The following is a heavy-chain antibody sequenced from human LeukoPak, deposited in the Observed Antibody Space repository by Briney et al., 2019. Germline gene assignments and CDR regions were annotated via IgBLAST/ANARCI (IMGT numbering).Heavy chain of an antibody. D-gene: IGHD3-22*01. Sequence: GGSLRLSCAASGFTFSSYAISWVRQAPGKGLEWVSGISGSGGTIYYADSVKGRFTISRENSKNTLYLQMNSLRAEDTAVYYCAHTDSYYFDSGMVSWGQGALVTVSS. J-gene: IGHJ5*02. CDR2: ISGSGGTI. CDR1: GFTFSSYA. V-gene: IGHV3-23*01. CDR3: AHTDSYYFDSGMVS.